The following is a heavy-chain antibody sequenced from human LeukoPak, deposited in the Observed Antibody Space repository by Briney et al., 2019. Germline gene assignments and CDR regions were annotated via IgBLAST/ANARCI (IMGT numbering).Heavy chain of an antibody. J-gene: IGHJ6*04. CDR1: GGSLDSGGYY. CDR2: IYYSGST. Sequence: SQTLSLTCTVSGGSLDSGGYYWTWIRQHPGKGLEWIGYIYYSGSTFYNPSLKSRVTISVDTSKNQFSLKLNSVTAADTAVYFCARDIYMDGMDVWGKGTTVTVSS. V-gene: IGHV4-31*03. CDR3: ARDIYMDGMDV. D-gene: IGHD2-2*02.